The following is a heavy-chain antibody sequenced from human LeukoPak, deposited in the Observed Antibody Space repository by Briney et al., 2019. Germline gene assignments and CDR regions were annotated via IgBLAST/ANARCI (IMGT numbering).Heavy chain of an antibody. CDR1: GYSFTSYW. Sequence: GESLKTSCKGSGYSFTSYWIGWVRQMPGKGLEWMGIIYPGDSDTRYSPSFQGQVTISADKSISTAYLQWSSLKASDTAMYYCARLPPPRRGYSYGLDDWGQGTLVTVSS. D-gene: IGHD5-18*01. V-gene: IGHV5-51*01. CDR2: IYPGDSDT. CDR3: ARLPPPRRGYSYGLDD. J-gene: IGHJ4*02.